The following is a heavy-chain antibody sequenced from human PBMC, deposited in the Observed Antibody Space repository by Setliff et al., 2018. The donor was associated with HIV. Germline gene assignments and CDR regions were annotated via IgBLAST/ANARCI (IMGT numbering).Heavy chain of an antibody. CDR2: IYTSGTT. Sequence: SETLSLTCAVSSASISNYHWSWIRQTPGKGLEWIGSIYTSGTTNYNPSLEGRITTSVDLSKNHFSLELSSVTAADTALYYCARGPRVSAAVVETPSAYWGQGTRVTVSS. D-gene: IGHD6-19*01. J-gene: IGHJ4*02. CDR3: ARGPRVSAAVVETPSAY. V-gene: IGHV4-4*09. CDR1: SASISNYH.